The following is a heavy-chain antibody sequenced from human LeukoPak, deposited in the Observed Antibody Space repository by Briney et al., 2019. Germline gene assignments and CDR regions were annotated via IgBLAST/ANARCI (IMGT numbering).Heavy chain of an antibody. CDR3: ARDPDSDFDY. Sequence: SETLSLTCAVSGGSISSGCYSWSWLRQPPGQGLEWIVYIYHSGSTYYNPSLKSRITISVYRSKNQFSLKLSSVTAADTAVYYCARDPDSDFDYWGQGTLVTVSS. CDR2: IYHSGST. CDR1: GGSISSGCYS. V-gene: IGHV4-30-2*01. D-gene: IGHD2-21*02. J-gene: IGHJ4*02.